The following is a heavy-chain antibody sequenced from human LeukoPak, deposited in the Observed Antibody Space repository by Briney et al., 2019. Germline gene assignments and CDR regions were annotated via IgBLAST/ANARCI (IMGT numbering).Heavy chain of an antibody. J-gene: IGHJ4*02. CDR2: IYYSGST. D-gene: IGHD3-22*01. CDR1: GGSISSGDYY. V-gene: IGHV4-30-4*01. CDR3: ARGSGYYDSSGPLGPLDY. Sequence: SSETLSLTCTVSGGSISSGDYYWSWIRQPPGKGLEWIGYIYYSGSTYYNPSLKSRVTISVDTSKNQFSLKLSSVTAADTAVYYCARGSGYYDSSGPLGPLDYWGQGTLVTVSS.